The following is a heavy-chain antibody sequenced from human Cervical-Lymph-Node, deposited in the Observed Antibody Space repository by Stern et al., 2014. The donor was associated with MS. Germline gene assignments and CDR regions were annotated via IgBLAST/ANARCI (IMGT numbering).Heavy chain of an antibody. V-gene: IGHV3-30*18. CDR1: GFTFSSYG. J-gene: IGHJ4*02. CDR2: ISDDGSET. D-gene: IGHD3-10*01. CDR3: VKRGITEVRGVRLGDY. Sequence: MQLVESGGGVVQPGRSLRLTCTVSGFTFSSYGMHWVRQAPGKGLEWASVISDDGSETYDAESVKDRFTICRDNYKNTMYLEMRSLRPEDTAVYYCVKRGITEVRGVRLGDYWGPGTLVIVSS.